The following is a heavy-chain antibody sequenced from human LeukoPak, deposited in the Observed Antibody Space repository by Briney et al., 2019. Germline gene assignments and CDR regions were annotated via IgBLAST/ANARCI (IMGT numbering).Heavy chain of an antibody. CDR1: GYTFTGYY. V-gene: IGHV1-2*04. Sequence: ASVKVSCKASGYTFTGYYMRWVRQAPGQGLEWMGWINPNSGGTNYAQKFQGWVTMTRDTSISTAYMELSRLRSDDTAVYYCARSAVAGTRSGFDYWGQGTLATVSS. D-gene: IGHD6-19*01. J-gene: IGHJ4*02. CDR2: INPNSGGT. CDR3: ARSAVAGTRSGFDY.